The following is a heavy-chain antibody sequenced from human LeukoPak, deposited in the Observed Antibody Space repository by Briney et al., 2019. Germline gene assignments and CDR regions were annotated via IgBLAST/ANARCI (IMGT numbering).Heavy chain of an antibody. J-gene: IGHJ6*02. Sequence: SETLSLTCGVSSGSISSGVYYWSWIRQHPGKGLEWIGYIYYSGSTYYNPSLKSRVTISVDTSKNQFSLNLSSVTAADTAVYHCARCGGSQSYYGMDVWGQGTTVTVSS. CDR2: IYYSGST. CDR3: ARCGGSQSYYGMDV. CDR1: SGSISSGVYY. D-gene: IGHD1-26*01. V-gene: IGHV4-31*11.